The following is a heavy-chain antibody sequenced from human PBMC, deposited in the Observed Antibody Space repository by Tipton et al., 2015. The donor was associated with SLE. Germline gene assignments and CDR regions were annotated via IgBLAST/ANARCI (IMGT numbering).Heavy chain of an antibody. CDR3: SRTNLEYCSSTSIYSSPWCDY. CDR1: GGSIRSGSYY. D-gene: IGHD2-2*01. CDR2: IYYSGST. Sequence: TLSLTCTVSGGSIRSGSYYWSWIRQQPGKGLEWIGYIYYSGSTNYNPSLKSRVTISVDTPKNQFSLKLSSVTASDTAVFYCSRTNLEYCSSTSIYSSPWCDYWGQGSLVTVSS. V-gene: IGHV4-61*01. J-gene: IGHJ4*02.